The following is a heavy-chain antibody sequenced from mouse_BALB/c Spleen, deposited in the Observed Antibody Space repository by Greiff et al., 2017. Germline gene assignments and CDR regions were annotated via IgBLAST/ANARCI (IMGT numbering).Heavy chain of an antibody. CDR3: ARGGNYSYYYAMDY. V-gene: IGHV3-8*02. CDR1: GDSITSGY. CDR2: ISYSGST. D-gene: IGHD2-1*01. J-gene: IGHJ4*01. Sequence: VQLKQSGPSLVKPSQTLSLTCSVTGDSITSGYWNWIRKFPGNKLEYMGYISYSGSTYYNPSLKSRISITRDTSKNQYYLQLNSVTTEDTATYYCARGGNYSYYYAMDYWGQGTSVTVSS.